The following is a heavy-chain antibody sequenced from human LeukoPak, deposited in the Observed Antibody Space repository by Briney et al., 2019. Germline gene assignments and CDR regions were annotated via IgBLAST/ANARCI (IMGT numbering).Heavy chain of an antibody. Sequence: PGGSLRLSCAASGITFRSYWMHWVRQAPGKGLVWVSRINGDGSSTSYADSMKGRFTISRDNARNTLYLQMSSLRAEDTAVYYCTTDQLSCTGGYCYFDQWGQGTLVTVSS. CDR1: GITFRSYW. V-gene: IGHV3-74*01. CDR2: INGDGSST. CDR3: TTDQLSCTGGYCYFDQ. J-gene: IGHJ4*02. D-gene: IGHD2-8*02.